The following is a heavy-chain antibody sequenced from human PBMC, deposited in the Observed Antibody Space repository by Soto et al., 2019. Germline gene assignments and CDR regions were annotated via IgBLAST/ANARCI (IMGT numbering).Heavy chain of an antibody. D-gene: IGHD3-10*01. J-gene: IGHJ4*02. V-gene: IGHV4-31*01. CDR3: ASGGMEGVGDLFDY. CDR2: IYYSGST. Sequence: QVQLQESGPGLVKPSQTLSLTCTVSGGSLSSGCYYWSWIRQHPGKGLEWIGYIYYSGSTYYNPSLNSLVTISVDTSKNQFSLKLSSVTAAYTAVYYCASGGMEGVGDLFDYWGQGTLVTVSS. CDR1: GGSLSSGCYY.